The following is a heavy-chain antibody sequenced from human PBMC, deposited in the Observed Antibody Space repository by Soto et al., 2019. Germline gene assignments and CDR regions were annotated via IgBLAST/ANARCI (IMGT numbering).Heavy chain of an antibody. V-gene: IGHV4-59*01. J-gene: IGHJ4*02. Sequence: QVQLQESGPGLVKPSETLSLTCTVSGGSISSYYWSLIRQPPSKGLEWIGYIYYSGSTNYNPSLTRRVTIAVATSNNPVSLKLSSVSAADTPVNYCARVYGGASDSWSQGTLVTVSS. CDR2: IYYSGST. CDR3: ARVYGGASDS. D-gene: IGHD2-2*02. CDR1: GGSISSYY.